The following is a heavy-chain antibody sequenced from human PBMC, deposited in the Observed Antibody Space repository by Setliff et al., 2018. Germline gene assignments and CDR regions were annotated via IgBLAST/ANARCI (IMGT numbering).Heavy chain of an antibody. J-gene: IGHJ3*02. CDR3: ARGWGSGWSKEGAFDI. CDR2: IYYSGST. Sequence: SETLSLTCTVSGGSISSSYYYWGWIRQPPGKGLEWIGSIYYSGSTYYDPSLKSRVTISVDTSKNQFSLKLSSVTAADTAVYYCARGWGSGWSKEGAFDIWGQGTMVTVSS. D-gene: IGHD6-19*01. V-gene: IGHV4-39*01. CDR1: GGSISSSYYY.